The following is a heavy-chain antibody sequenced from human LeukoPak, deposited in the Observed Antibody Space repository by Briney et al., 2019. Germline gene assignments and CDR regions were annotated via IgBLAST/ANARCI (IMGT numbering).Heavy chain of an antibody. CDR3: ARDWGYSGYDWGLDSDC. V-gene: IGHV3-23*01. J-gene: IGHJ4*02. CDR1: GLTFSSYA. Sequence: GGSLCLSCGACGLTFSSYAMGGVRHAPGGGGVWVSAIRGRGGSTFCGHCVGGGFTISRDNTKNPLYLQMNSLRAEDTAVYYCARDWGYSGYDWGLDSDCWGQGALVTVSS. CDR2: IRGRGGST. D-gene: IGHD5-12*01.